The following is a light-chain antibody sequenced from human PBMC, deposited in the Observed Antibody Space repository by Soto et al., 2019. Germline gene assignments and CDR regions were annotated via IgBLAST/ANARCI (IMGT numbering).Light chain of an antibody. V-gene: IGKV1-39*01. CDR3: HQTHSIPLS. J-gene: IGKJ1*01. Sequence: DVEMTQSPSSLSASVGDRVTITCQASQSISRYLNLYQQIPWKAPTLLIYAASTLQRGVPSGFRGSGSGTEFILSIDSLQPEDVATYCCHQTHSIPLSFGQGTKVEFK. CDR1: QSISRY. CDR2: AAS.